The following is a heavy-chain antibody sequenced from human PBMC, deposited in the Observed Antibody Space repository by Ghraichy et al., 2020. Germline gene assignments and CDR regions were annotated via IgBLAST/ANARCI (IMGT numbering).Heavy chain of an antibody. D-gene: IGHD3-22*01. V-gene: IGHV4-4*07. CDR1: GGSISSYY. CDR3: ARASYYYDSSDSRAEAFVI. CDR2: VYTSGTT. Sequence: SETLSLTCTVSGGSISSYYWSWIRQSAGKGLEWIGRVYTSGTTNYNPSLKSRVIMSVSLSKNQFSLRLSSVTAADTAVYYCARASYYYDSSDSRAEAFVIWGQGTTVTVSS. J-gene: IGHJ3*02.